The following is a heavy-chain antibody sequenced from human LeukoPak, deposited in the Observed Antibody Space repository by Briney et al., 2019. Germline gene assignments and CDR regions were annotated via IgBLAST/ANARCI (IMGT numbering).Heavy chain of an antibody. V-gene: IGHV5-51*01. Sequence: RGESLKISCKGSGDSFTSYWIGWVRQMPGKGLEWMGISYPGDSDTRYSPSFQGQVTISADKSISTAYLQWSSLKVSDTAMYHCAREVYCMVRGVVDYWGEGTLVTVSS. CDR3: AREVYCMVRGVVDY. J-gene: IGHJ4*02. CDR1: GDSFTSYW. CDR2: SYPGDSDT. D-gene: IGHD3-10*01.